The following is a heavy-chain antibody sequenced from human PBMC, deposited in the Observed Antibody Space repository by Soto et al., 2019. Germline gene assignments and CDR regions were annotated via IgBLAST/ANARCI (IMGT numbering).Heavy chain of an antibody. V-gene: IGHV6-1*01. CDR3: ASNYYDFWSGYPPLCY. Sequence: SQTLSLTCAISGDSVSSNSAAWNWVRQSPSRGLEWLGRTYYRSKWYNDYAVSVKSRITINPDTSKNQFSLQLNSVTPEDTAVYYCASNYYDFWSGYPPLCYWGQGTLVTVSS. J-gene: IGHJ4*02. CDR2: TYYRSKWYN. CDR1: GDSVSSNSAA. D-gene: IGHD3-3*01.